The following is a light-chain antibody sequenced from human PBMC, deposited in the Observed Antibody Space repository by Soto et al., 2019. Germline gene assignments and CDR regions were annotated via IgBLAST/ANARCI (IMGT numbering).Light chain of an antibody. J-gene: IGLJ2*01. CDR2: EVS. V-gene: IGLV2-8*01. CDR1: SSDVGGYNY. Sequence: QSALTQPPSASGSPGQSVTISCTGTSSDVGGYNYVSWYQQHPGKAPKLMISEVSKRPSGVPDRFSGSKSGNTASLTVSGLQAEEEADYYCSSFAGNTTLVFGGGTKLTVL. CDR3: SSFAGNTTLV.